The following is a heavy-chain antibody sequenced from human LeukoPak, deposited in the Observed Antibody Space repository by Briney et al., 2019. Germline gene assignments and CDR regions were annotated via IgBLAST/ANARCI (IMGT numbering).Heavy chain of an antibody. CDR1: GDSFSNYY. J-gene: IGHJ4*02. CDR2: IYPSGTT. V-gene: IGHV4-4*07. D-gene: IGHD1-1*01. Sequence: SETLSLTCTASGDSFSNYYWSWIRQPAGTGLEWIGRIYPSGTTAYNYSPQSRVTMSIDTSKNQFSLRLGSVTAADTAVYYCARAGRNDWYGFYYCGWGSGITVTS. CDR3: ARAGRNDWYGFYY.